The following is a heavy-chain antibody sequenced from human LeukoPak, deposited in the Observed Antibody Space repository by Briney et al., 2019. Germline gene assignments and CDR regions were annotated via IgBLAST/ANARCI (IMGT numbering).Heavy chain of an antibody. Sequence: SETLSLTCTVSGGSISSYYWSWIRQPPGKGLEWIGYIYYSGSTNYNPSLKSRVTISVDTSKNQFSLKLSSVTAADTAVYYCARGVDCSGGSCPGYYFDYWGQGTLVTVSS. CDR3: ARGVDCSGGSCPGYYFDY. V-gene: IGHV4-59*12. J-gene: IGHJ4*02. D-gene: IGHD2-15*01. CDR1: GGSISSYY. CDR2: IYYSGST.